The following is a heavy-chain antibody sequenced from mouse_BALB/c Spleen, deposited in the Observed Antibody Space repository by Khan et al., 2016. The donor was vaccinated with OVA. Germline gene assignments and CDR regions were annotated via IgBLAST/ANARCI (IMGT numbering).Heavy chain of an antibody. D-gene: IGHD2-3*01. V-gene: IGHV3-2*02. CDR2: INYSGST. Sequence: ESGPGLVNPSQSLSLTCTVTGYSITSDYAWNWIRQFPGNKLEWMGYINYSGSTNYNPALKSRISITRDTSKNQFFLQLNSVTTEYTATYYCARDGSRYNYAMDYWGPGTSVTVSS. CDR3: ARDGSRYNYAMDY. CDR1: GYSITSDYA. J-gene: IGHJ4*01.